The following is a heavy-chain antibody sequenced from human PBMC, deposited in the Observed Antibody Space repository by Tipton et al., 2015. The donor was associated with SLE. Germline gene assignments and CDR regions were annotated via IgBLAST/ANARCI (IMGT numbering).Heavy chain of an antibody. CDR1: GASINSNY. D-gene: IGHD5-24*01. J-gene: IGHJ3*02. V-gene: IGHV4-4*08. Sequence: TLSLTCTVSGASINSNYWTWIRQPPGKGPEWIGYLYTSGTTKYNPSLQSRVTISVDTPKNQFSLKLNSVTAADTAVYYCARVGLITPDAFDIWGEGTMVTVSS. CDR3: ARVGLITPDAFDI. CDR2: LYTSGTT.